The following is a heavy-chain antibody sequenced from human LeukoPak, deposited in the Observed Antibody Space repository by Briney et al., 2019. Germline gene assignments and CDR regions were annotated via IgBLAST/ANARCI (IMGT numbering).Heavy chain of an antibody. CDR1: GGSISSADYY. V-gene: IGHV4-30-4*01. Sequence: PSETLSLTCTVSGGSISSADYYWSWIRQPPGKGLEWIGYIYYSGNTYYTPSPKSRLTISVDTSKNQFSLKLSSVTAADTAVYYCARGDGITGTTGYNWFDPWGQGTLVTVSS. D-gene: IGHD1-7*01. J-gene: IGHJ5*02. CDR2: IYYSGNT. CDR3: ARGDGITGTTGYNWFDP.